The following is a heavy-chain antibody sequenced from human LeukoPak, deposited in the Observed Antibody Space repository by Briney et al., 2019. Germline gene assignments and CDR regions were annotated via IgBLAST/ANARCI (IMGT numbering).Heavy chain of an antibody. CDR2: IYSSGST. D-gene: IGHD3-10*01. J-gene: IGHJ4*02. V-gene: IGHV4-59*11. CDR3: AGILLWFGGGDY. CDR1: GGSISSHY. Sequence: SETLSLTCTVSGGSISSHYWSWIRQPPGKGLEWIGYIYSSGSTNYNPSLKSRVTISVDTSNNQFSLKLRSVTAADTAVYYCAGILLWFGGGDYWGQGTLVTVSS.